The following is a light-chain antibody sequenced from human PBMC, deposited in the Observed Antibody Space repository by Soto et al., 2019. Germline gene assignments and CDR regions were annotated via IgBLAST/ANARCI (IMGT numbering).Light chain of an antibody. Sequence: EXVLTQSXATLSLSPGERATLSCRASQSISSYLARYQHKPGQAPRLLIYDASNRATGIPARFIGSGSGTDFTLTINSLEPEDFAIYYCQQRTNWPLTFGPGTKVDIK. CDR2: DAS. J-gene: IGKJ3*01. V-gene: IGKV3-11*01. CDR3: QQRTNWPLT. CDR1: QSISSY.